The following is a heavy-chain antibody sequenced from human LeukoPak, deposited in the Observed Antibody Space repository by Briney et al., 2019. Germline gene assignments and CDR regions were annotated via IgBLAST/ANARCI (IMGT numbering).Heavy chain of an antibody. CDR3: ARSHLNWNEPTFDS. V-gene: IGHV3-33*01. CDR1: GFIFGGYG. Sequence: PGGSLRLSCAASGFIFGGYGMQWVRQAPGKGLEWVALIWYDGSNKYYADSVKGRFTISRDNSKNTVYLQMNSLRAEDTAVYYCARSHLNWNEPTFDSWGHGTLVTVSS. J-gene: IGHJ4*01. D-gene: IGHD1-1*01. CDR2: IWYDGSNK.